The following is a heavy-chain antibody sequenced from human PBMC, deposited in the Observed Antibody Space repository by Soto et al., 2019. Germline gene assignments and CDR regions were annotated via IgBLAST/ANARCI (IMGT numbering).Heavy chain of an antibody. CDR3: ARDYDSYSSSYSSYYYYGMDV. CDR2: ISSSSSTI. V-gene: IGHV3-48*02. Sequence: PGGSLRLSCAASGFTFSSYSMNWVRQAPGKGLEWVSYISSSSSTIYYADSVKGRFTTSRDNAKNSLYLQMNSLRDEDTAVYYCARDYDSYSSSYSSYYYYGMDVWGQGTTVTVSS. J-gene: IGHJ6*02. CDR1: GFTFSSYS. D-gene: IGHD6-13*01.